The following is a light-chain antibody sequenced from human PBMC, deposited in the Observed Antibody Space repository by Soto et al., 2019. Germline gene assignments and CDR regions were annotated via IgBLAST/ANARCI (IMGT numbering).Light chain of an antibody. Sequence: SYELTQPPSVSVAPGKTARITCGGNNIGSKSVHWYQQKPGQAPEVVIYYDSDRPSGIPERFSGSNSGNTATLTISRVEAGDEADYYCQVWDSSSDHVVFGGGTQLTVL. V-gene: IGLV3-21*04. CDR3: QVWDSSSDHVV. CDR1: NIGSKS. CDR2: YDS. J-gene: IGLJ7*01.